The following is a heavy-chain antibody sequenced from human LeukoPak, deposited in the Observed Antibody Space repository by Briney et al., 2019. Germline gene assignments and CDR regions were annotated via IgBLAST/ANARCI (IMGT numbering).Heavy chain of an antibody. V-gene: IGHV3-30*02. CDR2: IRYDGSNK. J-gene: IGHJ4*02. CDR1: GFTFSSYG. D-gene: IGHD6-13*01. Sequence: GGSLRLSCAASGFTFSSYGMHWIRQAPGKGLEWVAFIRYDGSNKFYVDSVKGRFTISRDNSKNTLYLQMNSLRAEDTAVYYCAKDSHPAYSSSPYYFDYWGQGTLVTVSS. CDR3: AKDSHPAYSSSPYYFDY.